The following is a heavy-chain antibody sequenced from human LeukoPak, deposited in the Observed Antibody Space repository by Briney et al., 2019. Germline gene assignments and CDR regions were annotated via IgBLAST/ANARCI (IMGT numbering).Heavy chain of an antibody. V-gene: IGHV1-69*13. Sequence: ASVKVSCKASGGTFSSYAINWVRQAPGQGLEWMGGIIPIFSTANYAQKFQGRVTITADESTSTAYMELSSLRSDDTAVYYCATGGAVVVITNWFDPWGQGTLVTVSS. CDR3: ATGGAVVVITNWFDP. D-gene: IGHD3-22*01. CDR2: IIPIFSTA. CDR1: GGTFSSYA. J-gene: IGHJ5*02.